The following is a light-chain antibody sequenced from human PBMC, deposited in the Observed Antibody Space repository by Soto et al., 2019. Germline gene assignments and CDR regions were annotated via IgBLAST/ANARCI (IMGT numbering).Light chain of an antibody. J-gene: IGLJ3*02. CDR2: LNSAGSH. CDR3: QTWGTGIRV. CDR1: SGHSSYA. Sequence: QPVLTQSPSASASLGASVKLTCTLSSGHSSYAIAWHQQQPEKGPRYLMKLNSAGSHSKGDGIPDSFSGSSSGAERYLTSSSLQSEDEADYYCQTWGTGIRVFSGGTELTVL. V-gene: IGLV4-69*01.